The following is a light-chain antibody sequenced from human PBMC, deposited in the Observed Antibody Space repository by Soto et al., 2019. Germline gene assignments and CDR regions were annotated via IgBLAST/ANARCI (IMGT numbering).Light chain of an antibody. CDR1: QSISIW. CDR2: KAS. J-gene: IGKJ1*01. V-gene: IGKV1-5*03. Sequence: DIQMAQSPSTLSASVGDRVSITCRASQSISIWLAWYQQKPGKAPKILIYKASSLESGVPSRFSGSGSGTEFTLTISSLQPDDSATYYCQRYDSHSRTFGQGTKVDIK. CDR3: QRYDSHSRT.